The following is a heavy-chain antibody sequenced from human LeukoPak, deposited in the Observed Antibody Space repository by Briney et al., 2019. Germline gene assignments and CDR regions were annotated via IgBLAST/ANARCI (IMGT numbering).Heavy chain of an antibody. CDR3: ARGAVAYYYFDN. CDR1: GGSISSYY. CDR2: MYYSGST. V-gene: IGHV4-59*01. Sequence: SQTLSLTCTVSGGSISSYYWSWIRQPPGKGLEWIGYMYYSGSTNYNPSLKSRVTISVDTSKNQFSLKLSSVTAADTAVYYCARGAVAYYYFDNWGQGTLVTVSS. D-gene: IGHD6-19*01. J-gene: IGHJ4*02.